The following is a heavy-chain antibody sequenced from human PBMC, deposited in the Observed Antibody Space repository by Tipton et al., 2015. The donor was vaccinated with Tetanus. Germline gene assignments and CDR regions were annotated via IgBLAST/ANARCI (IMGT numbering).Heavy chain of an antibody. J-gene: IGHJ6*02. V-gene: IGHV4-30-4*01. CDR1: GGSISSGDYY. D-gene: IGHD7-27*01. CDR3: ARGLGYGMDV. Sequence: LRLSCTVSGGSISSGDYYWSWIRQPPGKGLEWIGYIYYSGSTYYNPSLKSRVTISVDTSKNQFSLKLSSVTAADTAVYYCARGLGYGMDVWGQGTTVTVSS. CDR2: IYYSGST.